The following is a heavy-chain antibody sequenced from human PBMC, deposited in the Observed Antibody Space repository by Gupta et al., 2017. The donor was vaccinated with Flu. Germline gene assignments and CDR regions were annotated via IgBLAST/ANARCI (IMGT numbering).Heavy chain of an antibody. CDR3: SRAGIYCGSTSCYVGWFDP. V-gene: IGHV3-49*02. CDR2: VRSKAYGGTA. J-gene: IGHJ5*02. D-gene: IGHD2-2*01. Sequence: VRQAPGKGREGVGFVRSKAYGGTADDAASVKGSFTISRDDSKSIAYLQMNSLKTEDTAVYYCSRAGIYCGSTSCYVGWFDPWGQGTLVTVSS.